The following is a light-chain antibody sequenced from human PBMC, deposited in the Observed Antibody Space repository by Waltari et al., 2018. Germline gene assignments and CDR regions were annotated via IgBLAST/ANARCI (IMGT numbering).Light chain of an antibody. V-gene: IGKV3-11*01. CDR2: GAS. J-gene: IGKJ4*01. CDR3: QQRRNWPLT. CDR1: QSVNNY. Sequence: VLIKSPATLSLSPGERATLSCRASQSVNNYLAWYQQKPGQAPRLLIYGASNRATGIPARFSGSGSGTDFTLTISTLEPEDFAVYYCQQRRNWPLTFGGGTKVEIK.